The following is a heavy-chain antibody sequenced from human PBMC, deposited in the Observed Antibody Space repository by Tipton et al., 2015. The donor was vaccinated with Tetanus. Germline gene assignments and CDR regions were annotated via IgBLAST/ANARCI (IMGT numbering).Heavy chain of an antibody. CDR1: GSTFDKYA. CDR2: ISGLGRTT. J-gene: IGHJ5*02. V-gene: IGHV3-48*03. Sequence: SLRLSCTASGSTFDKYAMNWVRQAPGKGLEWVSGISGLGRTTDYADSVKGRFSVSRDNAKNSLFLQMNSLRVEDTAVYYCARGLERLYCSSTVCHPNWCGPWGQGTLVTVSS. D-gene: IGHD2-2*01. CDR3: ARGLERLYCSSTVCHPNWCGP.